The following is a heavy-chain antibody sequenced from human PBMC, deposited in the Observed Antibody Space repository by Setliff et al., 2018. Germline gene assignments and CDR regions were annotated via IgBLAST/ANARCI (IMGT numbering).Heavy chain of an antibody. V-gene: IGHV5-51*01. CDR2: IYPGDSDT. Sequence: GESLKISCKGSGYSFTSYWIGWVRQMPGKGLEWMGIIYPGDSDTRYSPSFQGQVTISADKSISTAYLQWSSLKASDTAIYYCARHHPPGIAVAGTLDYWGQGTLVTVSS. D-gene: IGHD6-19*01. J-gene: IGHJ4*02. CDR3: ARHHPPGIAVAGTLDY. CDR1: GYSFTSYW.